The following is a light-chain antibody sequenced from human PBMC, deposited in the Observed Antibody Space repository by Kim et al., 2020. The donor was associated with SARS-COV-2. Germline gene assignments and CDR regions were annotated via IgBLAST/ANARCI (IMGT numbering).Light chain of an antibody. CDR2: KAS. V-gene: IGKV1-5*03. CDR1: QSIATW. CDR3: QQYNSYS. J-gene: IGKJ2*01. Sequence: GDRVTITCRASQSIATWLAWNQQKPGRAPKLLIYKASALESGVPSRFSGSGSGTEFTLTISSLQPDDFATYYCQQYNSYSFGQGTKLEIK.